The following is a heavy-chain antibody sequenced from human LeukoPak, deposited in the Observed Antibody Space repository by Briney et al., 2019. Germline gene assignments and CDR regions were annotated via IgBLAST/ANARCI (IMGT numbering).Heavy chain of an antibody. CDR2: IGDSGDKT. V-gene: IGHV3-23*01. CDR1: GFTFNRYA. J-gene: IGHJ4*02. Sequence: GGSLRLSCAASGFTFNRYAISWVRQAPGKGLEWVSTIGDSGDKTLYAYSVKGRFTTSRDKRKNMVHLQMNSLRGEDTALYYCVRGRGASSGWGDRDFWGQGALVTVSA. D-gene: IGHD6-19*01. CDR3: VRGRGASSGWGDRDF.